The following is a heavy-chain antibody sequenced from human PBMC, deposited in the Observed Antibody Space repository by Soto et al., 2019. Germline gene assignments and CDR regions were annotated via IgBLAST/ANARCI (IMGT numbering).Heavy chain of an antibody. J-gene: IGHJ4*02. V-gene: IGHV4-61*01. CDR2: IYYSGST. D-gene: IGHD3-22*01. CDR3: ARHTYYYDSSSPVAY. CDR1: GGSVSSDRNY. Sequence: SETLSLTCSVSGGSVSSDRNYWSWIRQPPGKGLEWIGYIYYSGSTNYNPSLKSRVTISVDTSKNQFSLKLSSVTAADTAVYYCARHTYYYDSSSPVAYWGQGTLVTVSS.